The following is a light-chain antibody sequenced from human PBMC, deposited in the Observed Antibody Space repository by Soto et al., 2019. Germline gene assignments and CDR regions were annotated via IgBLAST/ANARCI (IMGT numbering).Light chain of an antibody. Sequence: EIVLTQSPGTLSLSPGERATLSCRASQSVSRTYLAWYQQKPDQAPRLLIYGASNRATGIPDRFSGSGSGTDFTLTINRLEPVDFAVYFCQQYGSSPYTFVQGTKLEIK. CDR2: GAS. J-gene: IGKJ2*01. CDR3: QQYGSSPYT. V-gene: IGKV3-20*01. CDR1: QSVSRTY.